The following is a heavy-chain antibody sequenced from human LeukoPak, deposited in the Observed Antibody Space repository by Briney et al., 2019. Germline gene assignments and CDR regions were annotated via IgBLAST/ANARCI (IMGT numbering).Heavy chain of an antibody. D-gene: IGHD3-3*01. Sequence: GGSLRLSCAASGFTFSSYAMHWVRQAPGKGLEWVAVISYDGSNKYYADSVKGRFTISRDNSKNTLYLQMNSLRSDDTAVYYCARGRFLEWLLYGYYFDYWGQGTLVTVSS. V-gene: IGHV3-30-3*01. J-gene: IGHJ4*02. CDR1: GFTFSSYA. CDR2: ISYDGSNK. CDR3: ARGRFLEWLLYGYYFDY.